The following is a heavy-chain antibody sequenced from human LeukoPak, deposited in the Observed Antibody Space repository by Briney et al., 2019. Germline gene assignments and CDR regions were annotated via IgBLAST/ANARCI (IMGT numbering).Heavy chain of an antibody. V-gene: IGHV1-2*02. CDR1: GGTFSSYA. D-gene: IGHD3-3*01. Sequence: ASVKVSCKASGGTFSSYAISWVRQAPGQGLEWMGWINPNSGGTNYAQKFQGRVTMTRDTSISTAYMELSRLRSDDTAVYYCASGLGRFLEWLSLDHWGQGTLVTVSS. J-gene: IGHJ4*02. CDR3: ASGLGRFLEWLSLDH. CDR2: INPNSGGT.